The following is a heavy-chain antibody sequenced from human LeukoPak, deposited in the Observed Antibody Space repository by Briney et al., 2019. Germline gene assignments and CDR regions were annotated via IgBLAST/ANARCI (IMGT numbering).Heavy chain of an antibody. J-gene: IGHJ4*02. CDR2: IYHSGST. Sequence: PSETLSLTCTVSGYSISSGYYWGWIRQPPGKGLEWIGSIYHSGSTNYNPSLKSRVTISVDKSKNQFSLKLSSVTAADTAVYYCARVRCSGGSCYSGVDYWGQGTLVTVSS. D-gene: IGHD2-15*01. CDR1: GYSISSGYY. CDR3: ARVRCSGGSCYSGVDY. V-gene: IGHV4-38-2*02.